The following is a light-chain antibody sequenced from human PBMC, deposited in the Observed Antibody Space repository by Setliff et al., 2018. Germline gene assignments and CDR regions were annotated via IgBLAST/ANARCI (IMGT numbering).Light chain of an antibody. V-gene: IGLV2-23*02. CDR1: SSDIGNYNL. Sequence: QSVLTQPASVSGSPGQSITVSCTGTSSDIGNYNLVSWYQQHPGKAPKLIIYEVNKRPSEVSNRFSGSKSGDTASLTISGLQAEDEADYPCCSHARSSTPIVFGTGTKVTVL. J-gene: IGLJ1*01. CDR2: EVN. CDR3: CSHARSSTPIV.